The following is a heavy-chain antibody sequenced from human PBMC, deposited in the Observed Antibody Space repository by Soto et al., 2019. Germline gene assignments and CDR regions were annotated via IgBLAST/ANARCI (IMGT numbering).Heavy chain of an antibody. V-gene: IGHV4-30-2*01. J-gene: IGHJ4*02. D-gene: IGHD6-13*01. Sequence: SETLSLTCAVSGGSISSGDYSWNWIRQPPGKEPEWIGEMHHSGSTHYNPSLKSRVTISVDTSKSQFSLRLTSVTAADTAVYYCARYNAASGTYYFDFWGQGALVTVSS. CDR1: GGSISSGDYS. CDR3: ARYNAASGTYYFDF. CDR2: MHHSGST.